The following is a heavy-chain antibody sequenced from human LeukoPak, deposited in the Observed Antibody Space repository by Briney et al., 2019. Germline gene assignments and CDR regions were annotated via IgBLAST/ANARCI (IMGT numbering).Heavy chain of an antibody. CDR3: AKDVCSHVRCHRTTFYGMDV. CDR2: ILYDGSNE. Sequence: GGSLRLSCAASGFTFSINSMHWGRQAPGKGLGWGAVILYDGSNEYYADSVKGRFTISRDDSKNTLYLQMNSLRAEDTAVYCCAKDVCSHVRCHRTTFYGMDVWGKGTTVTVSS. CDR1: GFTFSINS. J-gene: IGHJ6*04. D-gene: IGHD1-14*01. V-gene: IGHV3-30*18.